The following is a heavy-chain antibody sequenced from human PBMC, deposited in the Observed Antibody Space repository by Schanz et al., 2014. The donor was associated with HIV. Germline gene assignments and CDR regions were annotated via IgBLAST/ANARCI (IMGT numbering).Heavy chain of an antibody. CDR1: GFTFSSSG. D-gene: IGHD6-19*01. CDR3: AREGESSGRAGLFDL. Sequence: QVQLVESGGGVVQPGRSLRLSCTASGFTFSSSGMHWVRQAPGKGLEGVAVSSHDGRVKFYGDSVKGRFTISRDTFKNTVYLQMNSLRSEDTAVYYCAREGESSGRAGLFDLWGQGAMVTVSS. J-gene: IGHJ3*01. CDR2: SSHDGRVK. V-gene: IGHV3-30*03.